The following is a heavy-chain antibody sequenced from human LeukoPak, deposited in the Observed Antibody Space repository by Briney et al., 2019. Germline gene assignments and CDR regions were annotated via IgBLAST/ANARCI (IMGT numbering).Heavy chain of an antibody. V-gene: IGHV4-59*01. CDR2: IYYSGST. CDR3: ARDRFGKPPDY. D-gene: IGHD3-10*01. CDR1: GGSISSYY. Sequence: SETLSLTCTVSGGSISSYYWSWIRQPPGKGLEWIGHIYYSGSTNYNPSLKSRVTISIDTSKNQFSLRLSSVTAADTAVYYCARDRFGKPPDYWGQGTLVTVSS. J-gene: IGHJ4*02.